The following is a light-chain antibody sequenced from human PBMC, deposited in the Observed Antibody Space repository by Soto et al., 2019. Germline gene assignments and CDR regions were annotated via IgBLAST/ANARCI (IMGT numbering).Light chain of an antibody. Sequence: DIQMTQSPSTISASVIDIVTITFLASQSIDSWLAWYQQKPGKAPKFLMYKASNLESGVPSRFSGSGSETEFTLTISSLQPDDFAIYYCQHYKSYPWTFGQGTKVDIK. CDR2: KAS. V-gene: IGKV1-5*03. CDR1: QSIDSW. CDR3: QHYKSYPWT. J-gene: IGKJ1*01.